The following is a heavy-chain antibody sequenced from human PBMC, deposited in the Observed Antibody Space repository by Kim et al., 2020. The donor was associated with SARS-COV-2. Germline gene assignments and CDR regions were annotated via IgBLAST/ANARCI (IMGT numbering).Heavy chain of an antibody. J-gene: IGHJ4*02. CDR3: ARAPSFSTSMGD. CDR1: GYTFTSYD. Sequence: ASVKVSCKASGYTFTSYDIYWVRQATGQGLEWMGWMNPNSGNTGYAQKFQGRVTMTMNTSISTAYMELSSLRSEDTAIYYCARAPSFSTSMGDWGQGTLVTVSS. CDR2: MNPNSGNT. V-gene: IGHV1-8*01. D-gene: IGHD3-16*02.